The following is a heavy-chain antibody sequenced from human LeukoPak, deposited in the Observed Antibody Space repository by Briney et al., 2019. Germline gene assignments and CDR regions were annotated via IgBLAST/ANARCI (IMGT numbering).Heavy chain of an antibody. Sequence: GGSLRLSCAASGFTFSSHAMNWVRQAPGKGLEWVSSISSSSSYIYYADSVKGRFTISRDNAQNSLYLQMNSLRAEDTAVYYCARDLGQYYDTSDNWFDPWGQGTLVTVSS. CDR1: GFTFSSHA. CDR3: ARDLGQYYDTSDNWFDP. V-gene: IGHV3-21*01. D-gene: IGHD3-22*01. CDR2: ISSSSSYI. J-gene: IGHJ5*02.